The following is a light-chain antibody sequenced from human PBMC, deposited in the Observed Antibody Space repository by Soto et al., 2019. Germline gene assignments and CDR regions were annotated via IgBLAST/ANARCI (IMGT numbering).Light chain of an antibody. CDR2: DAS. CDR3: QQRSNWPPGVT. CDR1: QSVTTY. Sequence: EVVLTQSPATLYLSPGERATLSCTASQSVTTYLAWYQQKPGQAPRLLIYDASTRATGIPARFSGSGSGTDFTLTISSLETEDFAVYYCQQRSNWPPGVTFGPGTKVDIK. V-gene: IGKV3-11*01. J-gene: IGKJ3*01.